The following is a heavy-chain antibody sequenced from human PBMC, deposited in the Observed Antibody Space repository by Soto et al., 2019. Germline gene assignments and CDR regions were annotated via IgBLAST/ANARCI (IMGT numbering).Heavy chain of an antibody. D-gene: IGHD3-9*01. J-gene: IGHJ4*02. CDR1: GFTFSSYA. V-gene: IGHV3-23*01. Sequence: GGSLRLSCAASGFTFSSYAMSWVRQAPGRGLEWVSAISGSGGTTYYADSVKGRFTISRDNSKNTLYLQMNSLRAEDTAVYYSAKPGSYYDILTGYYPFDYWGQGTLVTVSS. CDR2: ISGSGGTT. CDR3: AKPGSYYDILTGYYPFDY.